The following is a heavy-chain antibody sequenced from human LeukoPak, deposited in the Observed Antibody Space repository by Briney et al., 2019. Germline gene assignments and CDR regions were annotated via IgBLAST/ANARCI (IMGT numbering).Heavy chain of an antibody. CDR2: ISAYNGNT. V-gene: IGHV1-18*01. J-gene: IGHJ4*02. CDR3: ARDLCSGGSCYSDY. CDR1: GCTFTSYG. Sequence: GASVKVSCKASGCTFTSYGISWVRQAPGQGLEWMEWISAYNGNTNYAQKLQGRVTMTTDTSTSTAYMELRSLRSDDTAVYYCARDLCSGGSCYSDYWGQGTLVTVSS. D-gene: IGHD2-15*01.